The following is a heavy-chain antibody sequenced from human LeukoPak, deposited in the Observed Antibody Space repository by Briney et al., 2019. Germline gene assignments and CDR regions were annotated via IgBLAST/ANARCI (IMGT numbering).Heavy chain of an antibody. Sequence: GALRLSCAASGFTFSSNWMHWVRQAPGMGLVWVSRINEDGSTTNYADSVKGRSTIFRDNAKNTLYLQMNSLRAEDTAVYYCVRDLGGRSGHWGQGTLVTVSS. D-gene: IGHD1-26*01. J-gene: IGHJ4*02. CDR3: VRDLGGRSGH. CDR1: GFTFSSNW. V-gene: IGHV3-74*01. CDR2: INEDGSTT.